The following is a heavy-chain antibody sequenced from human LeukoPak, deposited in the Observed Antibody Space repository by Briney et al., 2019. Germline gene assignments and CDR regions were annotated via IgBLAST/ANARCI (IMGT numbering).Heavy chain of an antibody. D-gene: IGHD3-22*01. CDR1: GGSISSYY. Sequence: SETLSLTCIVSGGSISSYYWSWIRQPPGKGLEWIGHIYYSGSTNYNLSLKSRVSISVDTSKNQFSLKLSSVTAADTAVYYCARDPYDSSSGDAFDIWGQGTMVTVSS. CDR3: ARDPYDSSSGDAFDI. CDR2: IYYSGST. V-gene: IGHV4-59*12. J-gene: IGHJ3*02.